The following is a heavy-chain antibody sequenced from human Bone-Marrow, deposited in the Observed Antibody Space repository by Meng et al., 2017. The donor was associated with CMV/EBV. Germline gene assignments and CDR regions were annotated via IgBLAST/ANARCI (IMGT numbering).Heavy chain of an antibody. J-gene: IGHJ4*02. CDR3: TRGFPGGGHAVFSDY. CDR2: IHYSGTT. V-gene: IGHV4-59*01. CDR1: GGSMSSYY. D-gene: IGHD3-16*01. Sequence: SETLFLTCRVSGGSMSSYYWTWIRHSPGEGLEWIGWIHYSGTTSFNPSLKSRVAISIDTSKNQFFLNLKSVTAADTAVYYCTRGFPGGGHAVFSDYWGQGMLVTVSS.